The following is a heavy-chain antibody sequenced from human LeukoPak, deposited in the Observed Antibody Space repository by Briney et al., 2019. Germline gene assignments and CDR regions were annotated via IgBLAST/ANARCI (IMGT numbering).Heavy chain of an antibody. CDR3: AKNPGSYRLQHDY. Sequence: GGSLRLSCAASGFTFSSYAMSWVRQAPGKGLEWVSAISGSGGSTYYADSVKGRFTISRDNSKNPLYLQMNSLRAEDTAVYYCAKNPGSYRLQHDYWGQGTLVTVSS. CDR2: ISGSGGST. D-gene: IGHD3-16*02. CDR1: GFTFSSYA. V-gene: IGHV3-23*01. J-gene: IGHJ4*02.